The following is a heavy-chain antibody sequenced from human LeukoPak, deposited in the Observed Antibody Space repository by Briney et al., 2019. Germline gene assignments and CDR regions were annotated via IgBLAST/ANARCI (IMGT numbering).Heavy chain of an antibody. Sequence: GGSLRLSCAASGFTFSSYSMNWVRQAPGKGLEWVSSISSSSSYIYYADSVKGRFTISRDNAKNSLYLQMNSLRAEDTAVYYCARDPGEYSYGYPYYFDYWGQGTLVTVSS. CDR1: GFTFSSYS. CDR2: ISSSSSYI. D-gene: IGHD5-18*01. CDR3: ARDPGEYSYGYPYYFDY. V-gene: IGHV3-21*01. J-gene: IGHJ4*02.